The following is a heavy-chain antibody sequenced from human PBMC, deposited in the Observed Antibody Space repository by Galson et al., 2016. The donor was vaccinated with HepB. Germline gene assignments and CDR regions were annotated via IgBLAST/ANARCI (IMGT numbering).Heavy chain of an antibody. J-gene: IGHJ4*02. Sequence: SLRLSCAASGFIFSTYWMSWVRQAPGKGLEWVANIKQDGSERYYVDSVKGRFTISRDNAKKSLFLQMNSLRVEDTAVYYCARDDETYGDLDFWGQGTLVTVSS. CDR2: IKQDGSER. CDR1: GFIFSTYW. CDR3: ARDDETYGDLDF. D-gene: IGHD4-17*01. V-gene: IGHV3-7*03.